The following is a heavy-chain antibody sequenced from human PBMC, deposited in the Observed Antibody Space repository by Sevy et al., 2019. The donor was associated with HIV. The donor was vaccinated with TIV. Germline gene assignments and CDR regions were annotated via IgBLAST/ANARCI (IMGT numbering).Heavy chain of an antibody. CDR1: GGTFSSYA. Sequence: ASVKVSCKASGGTFSSYAISWVRQAPGQGLEWMGGIIPIFGTANYVQKFQGRVTITADESTSTAYMELSSLRSEDTAVYYCASGPSSSWSYFDYWGQGTLVTVSS. V-gene: IGHV1-69*13. D-gene: IGHD6-13*01. J-gene: IGHJ4*02. CDR3: ASGPSSSWSYFDY. CDR2: IIPIFGTA.